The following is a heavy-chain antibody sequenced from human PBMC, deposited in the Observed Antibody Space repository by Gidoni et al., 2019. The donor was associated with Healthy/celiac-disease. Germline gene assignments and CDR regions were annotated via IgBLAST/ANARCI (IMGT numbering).Heavy chain of an antibody. Sequence: QVQLQESSPGLVKPSQTLSLTGTVSGGPISRGGYYWSWIRQHPGKGLECIWYIYYSESTYYSPSLKSRVTISVDSSQNQFSLKLSSVTAADSAVYDCARESGGTPPGYWGQGTLVTVSS. D-gene: IGHD3-10*01. V-gene: IGHV4-31*03. CDR2: IYYSEST. CDR3: ARESGGTPPGY. CDR1: GGPISRGGYY. J-gene: IGHJ4*02.